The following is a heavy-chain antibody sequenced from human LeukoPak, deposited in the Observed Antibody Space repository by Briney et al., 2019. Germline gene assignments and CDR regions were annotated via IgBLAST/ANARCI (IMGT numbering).Heavy chain of an antibody. Sequence: SETLSLTCTVSGXSISSYYWSWIRQPPGEGLEWIGYIYYRGSTNYNPSLKSRVTISVDTSKNQFSLKLSSVTAADTAVYYCAREKYYYGSGSYGLSWFDPWGQGTLVTVSS. J-gene: IGHJ5*02. CDR1: GXSISSYY. CDR2: IYYRGST. D-gene: IGHD3-10*01. V-gene: IGHV4-59*01. CDR3: AREKYYYGSGSYGLSWFDP.